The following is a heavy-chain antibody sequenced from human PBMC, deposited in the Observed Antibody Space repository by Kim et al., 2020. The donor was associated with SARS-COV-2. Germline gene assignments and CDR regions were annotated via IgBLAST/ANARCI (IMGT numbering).Heavy chain of an antibody. V-gene: IGHV1-18*01. CDR3: ATLTCFDT. D-gene: IGHD3-9*01. J-gene: IGHJ4*02. CDR2: INTYNGAT. CDR1: GYTYTSHG. Sequence: ASVKVSCKSSGYTYTSHGISWVRQAPGQGLEWMAWINTYNGATDYAPKFQGRLTLTSDTPPSTAYMELRSLISDDTAVYFCATLTCFDTWGQGTLVTVSS.